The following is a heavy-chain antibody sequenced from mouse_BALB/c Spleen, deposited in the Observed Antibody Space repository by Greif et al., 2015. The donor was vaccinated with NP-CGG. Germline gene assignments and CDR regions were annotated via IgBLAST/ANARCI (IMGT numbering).Heavy chain of an antibody. D-gene: IGHD1-2*01. Sequence: EVQLQQSGPGLVKPSQSLSLTCTVTGYSITSDYAWNWIRQFPENKLEWMGYISYSGSTSYNPSLKSRISITRDTSKNQFFLRLNSVTTEDTATYYCARAPFTTANLGYWGQGTTLTVSS. CDR3: ARAPFTTANLGY. CDR1: GYSITSDYA. V-gene: IGHV3-2*02. CDR2: ISYSGST. J-gene: IGHJ2*01.